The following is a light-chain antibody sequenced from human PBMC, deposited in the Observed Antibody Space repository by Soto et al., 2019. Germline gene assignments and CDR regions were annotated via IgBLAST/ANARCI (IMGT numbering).Light chain of an antibody. J-gene: IGKJ1*01. V-gene: IGKV3-11*01. CDR3: QQRSKWPPWT. Sequence: SVVTQSSALPAWSPGDRSPLSLRLSQSVSSFLAWYQQKPGQAPRLLIYDASNRAAGIPARFSGSGSGTDFTLTISSLEPEDFAVYYCQQRSKWPPWTFGQGTMVDI. CDR2: DAS. CDR1: QSVSSF.